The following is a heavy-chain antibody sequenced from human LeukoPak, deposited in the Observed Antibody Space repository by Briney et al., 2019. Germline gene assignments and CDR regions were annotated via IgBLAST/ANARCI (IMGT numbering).Heavy chain of an antibody. Sequence: GGSLRLSCAASGFTFSSYGMHWVRQAPGKGLEWVAVISYDGSNKYYADSVKGRFIISRDNSKNTLYLQMNSLRAEDTAVYYCARGPSGYHNTGGQGTLVTVSS. D-gene: IGHD5-12*01. V-gene: IGHV3-30*03. CDR2: ISYDGSNK. CDR3: ARGPSGYHNT. CDR1: GFTFSSYG. J-gene: IGHJ4*02.